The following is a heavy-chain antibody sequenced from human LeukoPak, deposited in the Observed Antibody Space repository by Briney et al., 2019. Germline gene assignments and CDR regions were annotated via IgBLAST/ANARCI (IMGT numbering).Heavy chain of an antibody. CDR2: IYYSGST. D-gene: IGHD2-15*01. Sequence: PSETLSLTRSVSGGSISSSRSYHWAWIRQPPGKGLEWIGSIYYSGSTYHNPSLKSRVTISVDTSKNRFSLSLRSVTAADTAVYSCATVASTCTGGSCYQYYFDYWGQGTLVTVSS. CDR3: ATVASTCTGGSCYQYYFDY. CDR1: GGSISSSRSYH. J-gene: IGHJ4*02. V-gene: IGHV4-39*01.